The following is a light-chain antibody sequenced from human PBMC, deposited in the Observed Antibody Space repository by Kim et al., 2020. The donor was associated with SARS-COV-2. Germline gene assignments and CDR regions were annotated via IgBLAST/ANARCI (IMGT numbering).Light chain of an antibody. CDR2: EVN. CDR1: SSDVGGYNY. V-gene: IGLV2-8*01. J-gene: IGLJ2*01. Sequence: GQSVPISCTGTSSDVGGYNYVSWYRQHPGNVPKLIIFEVNKRPSGVPDRFSGSKSGNTASLTVSGLQAEDEADYYCCSYAGSSNLVFGGGTQLTVL. CDR3: CSYAGSSNLV.